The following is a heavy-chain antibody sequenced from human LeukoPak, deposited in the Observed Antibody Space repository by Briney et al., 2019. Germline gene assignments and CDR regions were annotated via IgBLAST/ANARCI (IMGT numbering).Heavy chain of an antibody. CDR2: IYPGDSDT. Sequence: GESLRISCKGSGYNFTSYWIGWVRQMPGKGLEWMGIIYPGDSDTRYSPSFQGQVTISADKSISTAYLQWSSLKASDTAMYYCARRSYYDSSGYYLGNAFDIWGQGTMVTVSS. CDR1: GYNFTSYW. D-gene: IGHD3-22*01. V-gene: IGHV5-51*01. CDR3: ARRSYYDSSGYYLGNAFDI. J-gene: IGHJ3*02.